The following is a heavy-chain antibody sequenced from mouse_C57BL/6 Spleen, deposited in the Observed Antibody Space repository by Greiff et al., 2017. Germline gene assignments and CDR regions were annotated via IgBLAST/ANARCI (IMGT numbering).Heavy chain of an antibody. V-gene: IGHV1-72*01. D-gene: IGHD1-1*01. CDR3: ARSEFLTTVVATNYFDY. CDR1: GYTFTSYW. Sequence: VQLQQSGAELVKPGASVKLSCKASGYTFTSYWMHWVKQRPGRGLEWIGRIDPNSGGTKYNEKFKSKATLTVDKPSSTAYMQLSSLTSEDSAVYYCARSEFLTTVVATNYFDYWGQGTTLTVSS. CDR2: IDPNSGGT. J-gene: IGHJ2*01.